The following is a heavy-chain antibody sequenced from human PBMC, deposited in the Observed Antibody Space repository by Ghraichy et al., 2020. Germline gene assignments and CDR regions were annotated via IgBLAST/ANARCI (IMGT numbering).Heavy chain of an antibody. CDR2: IYYSGST. D-gene: IGHD3-10*01. Sequence: SETLSLTCTVSGGSISSYYLSCIRQPPGKGLEWIGYIYYSGSTNYNPSLKSRVTISVDTSKNQFSLKLSSVTAADTAVYYCARGMRITMVRGAPTWYYYGMDVWGQGTTVTVSS. CDR1: GGSISSYY. J-gene: IGHJ6*02. CDR3: ARGMRITMVRGAPTWYYYGMDV. V-gene: IGHV4-59*01.